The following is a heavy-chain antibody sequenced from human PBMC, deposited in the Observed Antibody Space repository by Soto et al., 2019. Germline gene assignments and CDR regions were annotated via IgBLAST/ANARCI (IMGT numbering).Heavy chain of an antibody. CDR1: GFTFSSYA. CDR3: AGDRGFGSGRYLDF. V-gene: IGHV3-30-3*01. D-gene: IGHD3-10*01. Sequence: QVQLVESGGGVVQPGRSLRLSCAASGFTFSSYAMHWVRQAPGKGLEWVAVISYDGSNKYYADSVKGRFTISRDNSKNTLYLQMNSLRAEDTAVYYCAGDRGFGSGRYLDFWGQGTLVTVSS. J-gene: IGHJ4*02. CDR2: ISYDGSNK.